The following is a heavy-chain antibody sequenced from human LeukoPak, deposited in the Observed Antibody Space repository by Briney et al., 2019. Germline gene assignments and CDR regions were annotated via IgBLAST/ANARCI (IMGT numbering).Heavy chain of an antibody. D-gene: IGHD6-13*01. J-gene: IGHJ4*02. CDR1: GGSISSGSYY. CDR2: IYTSGST. V-gene: IGHV4-61*02. CDR3: ARGTYSSSWYSYYFDY. Sequence: PSETLSLTCTVSGGSISSGSYYWSWIRQPAGKGLEWIGRIYTSGSTNYNPSLKSRVTISVDTSKNQFSLKLSPVTAADTAVYYCARGTYSSSWYSYYFDYWGQGTLVTVSS.